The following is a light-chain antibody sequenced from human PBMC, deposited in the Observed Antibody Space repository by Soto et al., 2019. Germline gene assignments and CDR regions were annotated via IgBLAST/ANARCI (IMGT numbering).Light chain of an antibody. Sequence: DIQMTQSPSTLSASVGDRVTITCRASQSISSLLAWYQQKPGKAPKLLIYDASSLESGVPSRFSGSGSGTEFTLTISSLQPDDFATYYCQQYNSRTFGQGTKVEIK. V-gene: IGKV1-5*01. CDR3: QQYNSRT. CDR1: QSISSL. J-gene: IGKJ1*01. CDR2: DAS.